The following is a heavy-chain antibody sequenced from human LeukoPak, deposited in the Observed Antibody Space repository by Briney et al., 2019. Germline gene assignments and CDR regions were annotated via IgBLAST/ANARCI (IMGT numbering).Heavy chain of an antibody. CDR1: GFTFSSYS. CDR2: ISSSSYI. J-gene: IGHJ6*03. CDR3: ARDERERYDFWSGYYYYYMDV. V-gene: IGHV3-21*01. D-gene: IGHD3-3*01. Sequence: GGSLRLSCAASGFTFSSYSMNWVRQAPGKGLEWVSSISSSSYIYYADSVKGRFTISRDNAKNSLYLQMNSLRAEDTAVYYCARDERERYDFWSGYYYYYMDVWGKGTTVTVSS.